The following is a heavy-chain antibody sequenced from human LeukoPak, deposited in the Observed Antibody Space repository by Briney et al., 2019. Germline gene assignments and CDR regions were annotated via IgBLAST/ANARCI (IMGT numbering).Heavy chain of an antibody. Sequence: GGSLRLSCAASGFTFSSYAMSWVRQAPGKGLQWVSAISGSGSSTYYADSVKGRFTMSRDNAKNALYLQMNSLRAEDTAVYYCAKDPVRDYYDSIPPYYFDYWGQGTLVTVSS. D-gene: IGHD3-22*01. J-gene: IGHJ4*02. V-gene: IGHV3-23*01. CDR1: GFTFSSYA. CDR3: AKDPVRDYYDSIPPYYFDY. CDR2: ISGSGSST.